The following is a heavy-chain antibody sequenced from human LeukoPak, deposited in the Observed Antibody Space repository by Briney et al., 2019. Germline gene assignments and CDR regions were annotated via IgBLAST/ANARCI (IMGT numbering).Heavy chain of an antibody. Sequence: ASVKVSCKASGYTFTSYGISWVRQAPGQGLEWMGWISAYNGNTNYAQKLQGRVTMTTDTSTSTAYMELRSLRSEDTAVYYCAARRIQLWSAPYNWFDPWGQGTLVTVSS. CDR3: AARRIQLWSAPYNWFDP. CDR2: ISAYNGNT. CDR1: GYTFTSYG. J-gene: IGHJ5*02. D-gene: IGHD5-18*01. V-gene: IGHV1-18*01.